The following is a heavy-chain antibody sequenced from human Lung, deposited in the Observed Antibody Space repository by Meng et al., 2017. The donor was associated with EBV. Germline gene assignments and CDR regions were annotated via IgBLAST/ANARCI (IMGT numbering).Heavy chain of an antibody. CDR1: GYNFTSFY. CDR3: TRRRWFSDYFDY. Sequence: QVQLVQSGAEVKKPXXSVKVSCMASGYNFTSFYTHWVRQAPGQGLEWMGWINPKTGATKYAQKFQGWVTMTRDTSISTAYMEVSGLKSDDTAVYYCTRRRWFSDYFDYWGQGTLVTVSS. J-gene: IGHJ4*02. D-gene: IGHD4-23*01. V-gene: IGHV1-2*04. CDR2: INPKTGAT.